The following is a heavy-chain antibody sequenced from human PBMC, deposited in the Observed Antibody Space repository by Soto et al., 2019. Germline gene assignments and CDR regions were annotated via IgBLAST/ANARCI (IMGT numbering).Heavy chain of an antibody. CDR3: ARGARRYYYYGMDA. Sequence: QVQLVESGGGVVQPGRSLRISCAASGFTFSSYGMHWVRQAPGKGLGWVALIWYDGSNKYYADSVKGRFTISRDNSKNTLFLQMNSLRAEDTAVYYCARGARRYYYYGMDAWGQGTTVTVSS. J-gene: IGHJ6*02. V-gene: IGHV3-33*01. CDR2: IWYDGSNK. D-gene: IGHD3-16*01. CDR1: GFTFSSYG.